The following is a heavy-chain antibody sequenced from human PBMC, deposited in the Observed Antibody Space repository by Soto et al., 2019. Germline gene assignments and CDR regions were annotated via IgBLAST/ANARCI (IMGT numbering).Heavy chain of an antibody. V-gene: IGHV1-69*13. CDR3: ARHDSSGYFDY. Sequence: GASVKVSCKASGGTFSSYAISWVRQAPGQGLEWMGGIIPIFGTANYAQKFQGRVTITADESTSTAYMELSSLRSEDTAVYYCARHDSSGYFDYWGRGTLVTVSS. J-gene: IGHJ4*02. CDR2: IIPIFGTA. CDR1: GGTFSSYA. D-gene: IGHD3-22*01.